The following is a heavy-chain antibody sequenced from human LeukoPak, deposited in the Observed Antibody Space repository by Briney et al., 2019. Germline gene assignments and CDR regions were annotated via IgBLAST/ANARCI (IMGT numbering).Heavy chain of an antibody. D-gene: IGHD3-10*01. V-gene: IGHV3-9*01. CDR1: GFTFDDYA. J-gene: IGHJ6*02. CDR2: ISWNRGSI. CDR3: AKDLLDRGVSYYYYGMDV. Sequence: GGSLRLSCAASGFTFDDYAMHWVRQAPGKGLEWVSGISWNRGSIGYADSVKGRFTISRDNAKNSLYLQMNSLRAEDTALYYCAKDLLDRGVSYYYYGMDVWGQGTTVTVSS.